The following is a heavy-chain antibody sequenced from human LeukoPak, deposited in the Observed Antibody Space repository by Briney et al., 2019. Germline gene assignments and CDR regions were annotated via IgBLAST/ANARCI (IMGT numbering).Heavy chain of an antibody. CDR1: GVSISTYY. V-gene: IGHV4-4*07. Sequence: PSETLSLTCTVSGVSISTYYWSWIRQPAGKGLEWIGRMYFSGETNYNPSLKSRVTMSLDTSKNHFSLDLNSVTAADTAVYYCASGIQGAGNNYWGQGTLVTVSS. J-gene: IGHJ4*02. CDR3: ASGIQGAGNNY. CDR2: MYFSGET. D-gene: IGHD6-19*01.